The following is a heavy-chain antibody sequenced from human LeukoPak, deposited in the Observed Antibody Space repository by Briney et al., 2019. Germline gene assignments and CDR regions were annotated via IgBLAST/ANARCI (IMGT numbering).Heavy chain of an antibody. CDR2: ISAYNGNT. V-gene: IGHV1-18*01. CDR3: ARDLITYSSSWPLDY. D-gene: IGHD6-13*01. Sequence: GASVKVSCKASGYTFTSYGISWVRQAPGQGLEWMGWISAYNGNTNYAQKLQGRVTMTTDTSTSTAYMELRSLRSDDTAVYYCARDLITYSSSWPLDYWGQGTLVTVSS. CDR1: GYTFTSYG. J-gene: IGHJ4*02.